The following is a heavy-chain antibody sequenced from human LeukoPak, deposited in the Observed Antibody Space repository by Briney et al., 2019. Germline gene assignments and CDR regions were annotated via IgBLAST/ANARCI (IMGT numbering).Heavy chain of an antibody. V-gene: IGHV3-74*01. CDR2: INSDGRST. J-gene: IGHJ4*02. D-gene: IGHD1-7*01. CDR1: GFTFSSYW. Sequence: GGSLRLSCAASGFTFSSYWMYWVRQAPGKGLVWVSGINSDGRSTRYADSVKGRFTISRDNAKNTLYLQMNSLRAEDTAVYYCASYNWNFLNDYWGQGTLVTVSS. CDR3: ASYNWNFLNDY.